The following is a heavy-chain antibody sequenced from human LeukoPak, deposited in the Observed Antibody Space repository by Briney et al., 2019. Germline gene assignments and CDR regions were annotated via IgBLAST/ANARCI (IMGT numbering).Heavy chain of an antibody. CDR2: IYYSGST. D-gene: IGHD6-19*01. J-gene: IGHJ4*02. Sequence: SETLSLTCTVSGGSISSHYWSWIRQPPGQGLEWIGNIYYSGSTNYNPSLKSRVTISVDTSKNQSSPKLSSVTAADTAVYYCARVRVTVAATYFDYWGQGTLVTVSS. CDR3: ARVRVTVAATYFDY. CDR1: GGSISSHY. V-gene: IGHV4-59*11.